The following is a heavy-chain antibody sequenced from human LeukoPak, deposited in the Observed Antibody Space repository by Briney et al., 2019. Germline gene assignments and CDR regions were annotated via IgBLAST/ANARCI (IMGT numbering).Heavy chain of an antibody. J-gene: IGHJ4*02. V-gene: IGHV3-48*03. CDR3: ARDIVVDY. CDR2: ISSSGSTI. D-gene: IGHD1-26*01. Sequence: GGSLRLSCAASGFAFSSYEMNWVRPAPGKGLEWVSYISSSGSTIYYADSVKGRFTISRDNAKNSLYLQMNSLRAEDAAVYYCARDIVVDYWGQGTLVTVSS. CDR1: GFAFSSYE.